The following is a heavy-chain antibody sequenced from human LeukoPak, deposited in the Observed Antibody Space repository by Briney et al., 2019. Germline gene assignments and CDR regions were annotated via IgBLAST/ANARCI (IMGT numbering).Heavy chain of an antibody. CDR2: IYLSGTT. CDR1: VYSISSVYY. J-gene: IGHJ6*04. Sequence: PSEALSLTCTVAVYSISSVYYWVWIRQPPGKGREGIGSIYLSGTTYYNPSLKSRVTISVDTSKNQCSLKLSSVTAADTAVYYCARGSAVAGIDVWGKGTTVTVSS. CDR3: ARGSAVAGIDV. V-gene: IGHV4-38-2*02. D-gene: IGHD6-19*01.